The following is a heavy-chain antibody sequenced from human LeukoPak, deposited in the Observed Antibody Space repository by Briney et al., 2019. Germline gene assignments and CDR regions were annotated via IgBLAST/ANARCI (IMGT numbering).Heavy chain of an antibody. D-gene: IGHD6-13*01. Sequence: GASVKVSCKASGGTFSSYAISWVRQAPGQGPEWMGRIIPILGIANYAQKFQGRVTITADKSTSTAYMELSSLRSEDTAVYYCARVSGVPAAIAAAGKFDYWGQGTLVTVSS. J-gene: IGHJ4*02. CDR2: IIPILGIA. V-gene: IGHV1-69*04. CDR3: ARVSGVPAAIAAAGKFDY. CDR1: GGTFSSYA.